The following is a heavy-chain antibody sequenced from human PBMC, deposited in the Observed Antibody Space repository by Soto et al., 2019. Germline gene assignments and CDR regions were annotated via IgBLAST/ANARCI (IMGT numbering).Heavy chain of an antibody. J-gene: IGHJ4*02. Sequence: EVQLVESGGGLVQPGRSLRLSCTASGFTFDDYALHWVRQAPGKGLEWVSGITWKSDRVDYADSVKGRFTISRDNARNSLYLQMNSLRAEDTALYFCGKGLSIAAIDYWGQGTLVTVSS. V-gene: IGHV3-9*01. D-gene: IGHD6-13*01. CDR1: GFTFDDYA. CDR2: ITWKSDRV. CDR3: GKGLSIAAIDY.